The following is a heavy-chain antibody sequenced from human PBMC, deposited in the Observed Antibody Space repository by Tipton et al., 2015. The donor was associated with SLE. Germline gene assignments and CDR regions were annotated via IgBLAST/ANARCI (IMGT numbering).Heavy chain of an antibody. CDR1: GGTFSSYT. CDR3: ARGTTDPYAFDI. CDR2: IIPILGIA. D-gene: IGHD1-7*01. J-gene: IGHJ3*02. V-gene: IGHV1-69*04. Sequence: QSGAEVKKPGSSVKVSCKASGGTFSSYTISWVRQAPGQGLEWMGRIIPILGIANYAQKFQGRVTITADKSTSTAYMELSSLRSEDTAVYYCARGTTDPYAFDIWGQGTMVTVSS.